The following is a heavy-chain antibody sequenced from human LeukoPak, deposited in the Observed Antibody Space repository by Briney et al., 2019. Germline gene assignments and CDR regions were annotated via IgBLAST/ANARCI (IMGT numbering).Heavy chain of an antibody. D-gene: IGHD3-10*01. V-gene: IGHV5-51*01. Sequence: GESLKTSCKGSGYSFTSYWIGWVRQMAGKGLEWMGIINPDDSDTRYSPSFQGQVTMSADRSISTAYLQWGSLRASDTAMYYCARIPRGVTDWYFDLWGRGTLVTVSS. CDR2: INPDDSDT. CDR1: GYSFTSYW. CDR3: ARIPRGVTDWYFDL. J-gene: IGHJ2*01.